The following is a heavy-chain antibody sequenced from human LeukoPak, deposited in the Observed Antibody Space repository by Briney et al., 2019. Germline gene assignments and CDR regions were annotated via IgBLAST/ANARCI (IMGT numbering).Heavy chain of an antibody. CDR2: VSAYNGNT. D-gene: IGHD3-9*01. CDR1: GYTFTSYG. J-gene: IGHJ6*02. Sequence: ASVEVSCKASGYTFTSYGISWVRQAPGQGLEWMGWVSAYNGNTNYAQKLQGRVTMTTDTSTSTAYMELRSLRSDDTAVYYCARDPPLRYFDWLLRDYYGMDVWGQGTTVTVSS. CDR3: ARDPPLRYFDWLLRDYYGMDV. V-gene: IGHV1-18*01.